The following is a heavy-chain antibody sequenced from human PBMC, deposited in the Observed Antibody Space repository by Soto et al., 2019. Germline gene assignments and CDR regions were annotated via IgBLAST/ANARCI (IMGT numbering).Heavy chain of an antibody. V-gene: IGHV1-69*01. CDR2: IIPIFGTA. Sequence: QVQLVQSGAEVKKPGSSVKVSCKASGGTFSSYAISWVGQAPGQGLEWMGGIIPIFGTANYAQKFQGRVTITADESTSTAYMELSSLRSEDTAVYYCARRIGYIVVVVAATITGGWFDPWGQGTLVTVSS. CDR1: GGTFSSYA. D-gene: IGHD2-15*01. CDR3: ARRIGYIVVVVAATITGGWFDP. J-gene: IGHJ5*02.